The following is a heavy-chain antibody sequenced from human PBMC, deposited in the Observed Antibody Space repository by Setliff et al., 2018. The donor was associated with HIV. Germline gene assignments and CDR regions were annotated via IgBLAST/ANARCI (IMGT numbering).Heavy chain of an antibody. CDR2: INQDGREK. J-gene: IGHJ4*02. Sequence: GGSLRLSCAASGFSLSKYWMSWVRQAPGKGLEWVANINQDGREKYYVDSLKGRLTISRDNARDSLYLQMNSLRAEDTAVYYCAIPPLESTVTTANYFESWGQGILVTVSS. V-gene: IGHV3-7*03. D-gene: IGHD4-17*01. CDR3: AIPPLESTVTTANYFES. CDR1: GFSLSKYW.